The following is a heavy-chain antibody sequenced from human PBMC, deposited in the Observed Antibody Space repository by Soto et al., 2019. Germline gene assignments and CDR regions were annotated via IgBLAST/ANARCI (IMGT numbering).Heavy chain of an antibody. V-gene: IGHV1-46*01. CDR3: ARGDYYDSSGYNDWYFDL. CDR1: GYTFTSYY. D-gene: IGHD3-22*01. Sequence: ASVKVSCKASGYTFTSYYMHWVRQAPGQGLEWMGIINPSGGSTSYAQKFQGRVTMTRDTSTSTVYMELSSLRSEDTAVHYCARGDYYDSSGYNDWYFDLWGRGTLVTVSS. CDR2: INPSGGST. J-gene: IGHJ2*01.